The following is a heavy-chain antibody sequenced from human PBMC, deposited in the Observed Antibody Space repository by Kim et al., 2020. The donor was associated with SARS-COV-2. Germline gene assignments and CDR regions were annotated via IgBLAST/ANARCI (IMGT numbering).Heavy chain of an antibody. CDR2: IYYSGST. CDR3: ARGEFYYDSSGLKQYYFDY. CDR1: GGSISSGGYY. Sequence: SETLSLTCTVSGGSISSGGYYWSWIRQHPGKGLEWIVYIYYSGSTYYNPSLKSRVTISVDTSKNQFSLKLSSVTAADTAVYYCARGEFYYDSSGLKQYYFDYWGQGTLVTVSS. D-gene: IGHD3-22*01. V-gene: IGHV4-31*03. J-gene: IGHJ4*02.